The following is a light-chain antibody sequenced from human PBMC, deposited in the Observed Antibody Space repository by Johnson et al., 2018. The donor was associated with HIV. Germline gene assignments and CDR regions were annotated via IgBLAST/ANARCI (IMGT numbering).Light chain of an antibody. CDR3: GTWDSSLSAYV. V-gene: IGLV1-51*02. J-gene: IGLJ1*01. Sequence: HSVLTQPPSVSAAPGQKVTVSCSGSSSNIGSNDVSWYQQFPGAAPKLLIYENNKRPSGIPDRFSGSKSGTSATLGITGLQPGDEADYYCGTWDSSLSAYVFGTGTKVTVL. CDR2: ENN. CDR1: SSNIGSND.